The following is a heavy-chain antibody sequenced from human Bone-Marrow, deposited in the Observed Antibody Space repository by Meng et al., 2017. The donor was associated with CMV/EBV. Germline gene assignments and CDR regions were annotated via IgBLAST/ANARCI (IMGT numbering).Heavy chain of an antibody. V-gene: IGHV3-11*04. D-gene: IGHD3-10*01. CDR3: ARVGPLGRGSGSYSGGNYYYGMDV. CDR2: ISGSGSAI. Sequence: GESLKISCAASGFTFSDYYMSWIRQAPGKGLQWVSYISGSGSAIYYADSVKGRFTISRDNAKNTLYLQMNSLRAEDTAVYYCARVGPLGRGSGSYSGGNYYYGMDVWGQGTTVTVSS. CDR1: GFTFSDYY. J-gene: IGHJ6*02.